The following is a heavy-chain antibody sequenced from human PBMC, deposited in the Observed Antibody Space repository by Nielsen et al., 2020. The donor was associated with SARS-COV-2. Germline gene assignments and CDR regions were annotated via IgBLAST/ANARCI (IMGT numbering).Heavy chain of an antibody. J-gene: IGHJ5*01. V-gene: IGHV1-46*01. Sequence: ASVKVSCKASGYTFTSYSMHWVRQAPGQGLEWMGIINPSDGTTTVTQKFQGRVTMTRDTSTSTVYMEMSSLRSEDTGLYYCARDLGGYTYGYWFDSWGQGTLVTVSS. CDR1: GYTFTSYS. CDR2: INPSDGTT. D-gene: IGHD5-18*01. CDR3: ARDLGGYTYGYWFDS.